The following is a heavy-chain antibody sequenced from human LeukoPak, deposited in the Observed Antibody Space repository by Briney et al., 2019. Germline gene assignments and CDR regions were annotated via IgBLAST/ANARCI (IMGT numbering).Heavy chain of an antibody. V-gene: IGHV3-30-3*01. D-gene: IGHD1-26*01. CDR1: GFTFSSYA. J-gene: IGHJ4*02. Sequence: GGSLRLSCVASGFTFSSYAMHWVRQAPGKGLEWVAVISYDGSNKYYADSVKGRFTISRDNSKNTLYLQMNSLRAEDTAVYYCARAEWELLGQVEYWGQGTLVTVSS. CDR2: ISYDGSNK. CDR3: ARAEWELLGQVEY.